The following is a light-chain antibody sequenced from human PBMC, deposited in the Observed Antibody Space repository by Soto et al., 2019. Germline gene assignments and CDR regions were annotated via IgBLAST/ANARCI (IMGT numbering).Light chain of an antibody. CDR3: KQYNSYWT. V-gene: IGKV1-5*01. CDR1: QSISSW. Sequence: DIQMTQSPSTLSASVGDRVTITCRASQSISSWLAWYQQKPGKAPKLLIYDASSLESGVPSRFSGGGSGKEFALTISSLQPDDFATYYCKQYNSYWTFGQGTKVDIK. CDR2: DAS. J-gene: IGKJ1*01.